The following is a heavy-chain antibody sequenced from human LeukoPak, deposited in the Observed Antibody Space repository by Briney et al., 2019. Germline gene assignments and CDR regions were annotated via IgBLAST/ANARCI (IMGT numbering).Heavy chain of an antibody. J-gene: IGHJ4*02. CDR3: AREVRGSYFPLFDY. Sequence: SVKVSCKASGGTFSSYAISWVRQAPGQGLEWMGGIIPIFGTANYAQKFQGRVTITTDESTSTAYMELSSLRSDDTAVYYCAREVRGSYFPLFDYWGQGTLVTVSS. CDR2: IIPIFGTA. V-gene: IGHV1-69*05. D-gene: IGHD1-26*01. CDR1: GGTFSSYA.